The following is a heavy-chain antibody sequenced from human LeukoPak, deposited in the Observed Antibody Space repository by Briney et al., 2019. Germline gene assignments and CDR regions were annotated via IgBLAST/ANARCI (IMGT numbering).Heavy chain of an antibody. CDR1: GFTFSSYS. Sequence: GGSLRLSCAASGFTFSSYSMNWVRQAPGKGLEWVSSISSSSSYIYYADSVKGRFTISRDNAKNSLYLQMNSLKTEDTAVYYCTTDLVGYGDYVTEIKIDYWGQGTLVTVSS. D-gene: IGHD4-17*01. CDR3: TTDLVGYGDYVTEIKIDY. J-gene: IGHJ4*02. CDR2: ISSSSSYI. V-gene: IGHV3-21*03.